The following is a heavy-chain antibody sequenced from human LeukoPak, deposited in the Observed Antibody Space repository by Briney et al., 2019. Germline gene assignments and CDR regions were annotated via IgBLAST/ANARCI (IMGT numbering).Heavy chain of an antibody. CDR2: IYHSGST. D-gene: IGHD3-10*01. J-gene: IGHJ4*02. CDR3: AREDTMVRGVMD. V-gene: IGHV4-30-2*01. CDR1: GGSISSGGYS. Sequence: SQTLSLTCAVSGGSISSGGYSWSWIRQPPGKGLEWIGYIYHSGSTYYNPSLKSRVTISADRSKNQFSLKLSSVTAADTAVYYCAREDTMVRGVMDWGQGTLVTVSS.